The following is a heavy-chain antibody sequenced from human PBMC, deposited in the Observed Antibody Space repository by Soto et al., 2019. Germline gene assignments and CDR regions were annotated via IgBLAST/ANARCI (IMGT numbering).Heavy chain of an antibody. CDR1: GGSISSSNW. V-gene: IGHV4-4*02. J-gene: IGHJ6*02. CDR3: AKVSGSYYYGMDV. Sequence: QVQLQESGPGLVKPSGTLSLTCAVSGGSISSSNWWSWVRQPPGKGLEWIGEIYHSGSTNYNPSLKSRVTRSVDKSNNQFSLKLSSVTAADTAVYYCAKVSGSYYYGMDVWGQGTTVTVSS. CDR2: IYHSGST. D-gene: IGHD1-26*01.